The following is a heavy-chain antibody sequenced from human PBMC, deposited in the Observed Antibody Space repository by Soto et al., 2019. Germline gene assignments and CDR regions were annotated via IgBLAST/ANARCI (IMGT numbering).Heavy chain of an antibody. CDR3: ARGDGTYYYDSSGYSKFDY. CDR2: INPNSGGT. J-gene: IGHJ4*02. V-gene: IGHV1-2*04. Sequence: GASVKVSCKASGCAFGSYMRWVRQAPGQGLEWMGWINPNSGGTNYAQKFQGWVTMTRDTSISTAYMELSRLRSDDTAVYYCARGDGTYYYDSSGYSKFDYWGQGTLVTVSS. D-gene: IGHD3-22*01. CDR1: GCAFGSY.